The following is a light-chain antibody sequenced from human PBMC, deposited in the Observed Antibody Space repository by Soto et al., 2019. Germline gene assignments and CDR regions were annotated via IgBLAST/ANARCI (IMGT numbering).Light chain of an antibody. CDR2: GAS. Sequence: EIVMTQSPATLSVSPGERATLSCRASQSVSSNLAWYQQKPGQAPRLLIYGASTRATGIPARFSGSRSGTEFTLTISSLHSEDFAVYYCQQYNNWPQTFGQGTKVDIK. J-gene: IGKJ1*01. CDR1: QSVSSN. CDR3: QQYNNWPQT. V-gene: IGKV3-15*01.